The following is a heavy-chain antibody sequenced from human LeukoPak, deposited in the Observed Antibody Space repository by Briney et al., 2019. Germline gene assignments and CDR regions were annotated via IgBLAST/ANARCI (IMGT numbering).Heavy chain of an antibody. CDR3: ARKAVGPTSNYFDY. J-gene: IGHJ4*02. V-gene: IGHV4-39*07. CDR2: INHSGNT. Sequence: SETLSLTCTVSGGSISSGGYYWSWIRQPPGKGLEWIGEINHSGNTNSNPSLKSRVTMSVDTSKNQISLKLSSVTAADTAVYFCARKAVGPTSNYFDYWGQGTLVIVSS. D-gene: IGHD1-26*01. CDR1: GGSISSGGYY.